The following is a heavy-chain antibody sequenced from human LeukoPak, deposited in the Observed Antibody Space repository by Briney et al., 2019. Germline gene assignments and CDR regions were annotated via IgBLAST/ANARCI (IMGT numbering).Heavy chain of an antibody. CDR3: ARELTYADY. CDR2: IYYSGST. D-gene: IGHD4/OR15-4a*01. CDR1: GGSISSGDYY. V-gene: IGHV4-30-4*01. Sequence: SEPLSLTCTLSGGSISSGDYYWSWIRQPPGKGLEWIGYIYYSGSTYYNPSLKSRVTMSVDTSKNQFSLKLSSVTAADTAVYYCARELTYADYWGQGTLVTVSS. J-gene: IGHJ4*02.